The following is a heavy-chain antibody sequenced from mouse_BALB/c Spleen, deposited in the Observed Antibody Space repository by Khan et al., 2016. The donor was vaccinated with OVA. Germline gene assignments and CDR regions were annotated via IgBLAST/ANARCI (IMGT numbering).Heavy chain of an antibody. J-gene: IGHJ1*01. CDR2: IYYSGTV. CDR1: GISITSGNYR. Sequence: EVQLQESGPGLVKPSQTVSLTCTVTGISITSGNYRWSWIRQFPGNKLEWIGNIYYSGTVTYNPSLTSRTTITRDTSKNQFFLEMNSLTAEDTATYYSARDYGSLYWFFDVWGAGTTGTVSS. D-gene: IGHD1-1*01. CDR3: ARDYGSLYWFFDV. V-gene: IGHV3-5*02.